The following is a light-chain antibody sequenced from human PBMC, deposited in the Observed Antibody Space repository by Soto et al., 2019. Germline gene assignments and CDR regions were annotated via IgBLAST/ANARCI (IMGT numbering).Light chain of an antibody. Sequence: EIVLTQSPGTLSLSPGERATLSCRASQSVSSSYLAWYQQKPGQAPRLLIYGASSRATGIPDRFSGSGSGKDFTLTISRLEPEYFAVYYCQQYGSPRFTFGPGTKVDIK. CDR1: QSVSSSY. J-gene: IGKJ3*01. CDR2: GAS. V-gene: IGKV3-20*01. CDR3: QQYGSPRFT.